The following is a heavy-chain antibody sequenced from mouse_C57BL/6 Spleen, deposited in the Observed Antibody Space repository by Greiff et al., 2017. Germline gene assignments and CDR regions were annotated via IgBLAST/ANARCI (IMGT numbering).Heavy chain of an antibody. Sequence: DVQLVESGGGLVQPKGSLKLSCAASGFSFNTYAMNWVRQAPGKGLEWVARIRSKSNNYATYYADSVKDRFTISRDDSESMLYLQMNNLKTEDTAMYYCVRQIYYDYDGFAYWGQGTLVTVSA. D-gene: IGHD2-4*01. J-gene: IGHJ3*01. V-gene: IGHV10-1*01. CDR2: IRSKSNNYAT. CDR3: VRQIYYDYDGFAY. CDR1: GFSFNTYA.